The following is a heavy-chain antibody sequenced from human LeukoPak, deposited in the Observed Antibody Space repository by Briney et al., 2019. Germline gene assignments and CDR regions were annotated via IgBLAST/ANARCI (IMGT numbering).Heavy chain of an antibody. CDR1: GYSTSSGYY. D-gene: IGHD3-3*01. CDR3: AMPSYYDFWSGGADAFDI. CDR2: IYHSGST. Sequence: PSETLSLTCAVSGYSTSSGYYWGWIRQPPGKGLEWIGSIYHSGSTYYNPPLTSRVTILVDTSKNQFSRKLSSVTAADTAVYYCAMPSYYDFWSGGADAFDIWGQGTMVTVSS. J-gene: IGHJ3*02. V-gene: IGHV4-38-2*01.